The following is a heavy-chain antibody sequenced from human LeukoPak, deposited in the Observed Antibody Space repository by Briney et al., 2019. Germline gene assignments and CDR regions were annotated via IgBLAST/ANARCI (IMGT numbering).Heavy chain of an antibody. CDR3: ARPRYYYDSSGYFDY. CDR1: GFTFSSYA. D-gene: IGHD3-22*01. Sequence: PGRSLRLSCAASGFTFSSYAMHWVRQAPGKGLEWVAVISYDGSNKYYADSVKGRFTISRDNSKNTLYLQMNSLRAEDTAVYYCARPRYYYDSSGYFDYWGQGTLVTVSS. CDR2: ISYDGSNK. J-gene: IGHJ4*02. V-gene: IGHV3-30-3*01.